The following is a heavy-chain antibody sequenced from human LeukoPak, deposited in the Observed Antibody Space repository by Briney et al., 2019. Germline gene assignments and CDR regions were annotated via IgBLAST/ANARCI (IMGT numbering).Heavy chain of an antibody. CDR3: ASQTDTAMPHRAFDI. CDR2: IYPGDSDT. J-gene: IGHJ3*02. CDR1: GYSFTSYW. D-gene: IGHD5-18*01. V-gene: IGHV5-51*01. Sequence: GESLKISCKGSGYSFTSYWIGWVRQMPGKGLEWMGIIYPGDSDTRYSPSFQGQVTISADKSISTAYLQWSSLKASDTAMYYCASQTDTAMPHRAFDIWGQGTMVTVSS.